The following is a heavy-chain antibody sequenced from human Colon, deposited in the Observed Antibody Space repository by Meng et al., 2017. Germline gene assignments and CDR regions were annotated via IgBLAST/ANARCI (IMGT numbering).Heavy chain of an antibody. D-gene: IGHD5-12*01. J-gene: IGHJ5*02. V-gene: IGHV4-34*01. CDR3: ARGRYSGYLP. CDR2: INHSGST. Sequence: EQLQPGGARLLKPSETLSLPCAVYGWSFSGYYWSWIRQPPGKGLEWIGEINHSGSTNYNPSLKSRVTISVDTSKNQFSLKLSSVTAADTAVYYCARGRYSGYLPWGQGTLVTVSS. CDR1: GWSFSGYY.